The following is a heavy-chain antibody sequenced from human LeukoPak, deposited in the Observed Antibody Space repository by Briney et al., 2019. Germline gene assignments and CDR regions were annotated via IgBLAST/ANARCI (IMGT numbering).Heavy chain of an antibody. CDR3: ATGHKVRAGYKWFGEPMAPRE. V-gene: IGHV1-24*01. Sequence: ASVNVSRKVCGYTLTELYMHRVRLAPATALEWMGGFDPEDGETIYAQKFQGRVTMTEDTSTDTAYMELSSLRSEDTAVYSCATGHKVRAGYKWFGEPMAPREWGQGTLVTVSS. CDR2: FDPEDGET. J-gene: IGHJ4*02. CDR1: GYTLTELY. D-gene: IGHD3-10*01.